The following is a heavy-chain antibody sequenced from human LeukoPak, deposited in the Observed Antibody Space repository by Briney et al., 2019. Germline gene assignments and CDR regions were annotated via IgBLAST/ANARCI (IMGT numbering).Heavy chain of an antibody. CDR1: GGSFSGYY. V-gene: IGHV4-34*01. Sequence: SETLSLTCAVYGGSFSGYYWSWIRQPPGKGLEWIGEINHSGSTNYNASLKSQVSISIDTSKNQFSLKLTSVTAADTAVYYCARQTGSGLFILPGGQGTLVTVSS. D-gene: IGHD3/OR15-3a*01. CDR3: ARQTGSGLFILP. J-gene: IGHJ4*02. CDR2: INHSGST.